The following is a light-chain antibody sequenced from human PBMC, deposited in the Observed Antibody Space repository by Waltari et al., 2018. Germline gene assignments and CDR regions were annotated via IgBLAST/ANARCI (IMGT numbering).Light chain of an antibody. V-gene: IGKV1-12*01. CDR1: QDISGA. CDR2: AVS. CDR3: QQGSSFPPT. J-gene: IGKJ1*01. Sequence: EIQMTQSPSSVSASVGDRVTLTCRAGQDISGALAWYQQKPGQAPNLLIYAVSSLQSGVPSRFSGSGSGTDFTLTISSLRPEDLATYYCQQGSSFPPTFGQGTKVEIK.